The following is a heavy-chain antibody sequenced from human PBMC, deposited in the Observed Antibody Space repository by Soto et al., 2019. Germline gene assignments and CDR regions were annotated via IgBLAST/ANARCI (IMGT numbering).Heavy chain of an antibody. CDR2: IGSSGGNS. D-gene: IGHD1-26*01. Sequence: EVQLVESGGGLVKPGGSLRLSCAVSGFIFSDFTMNWVRQAPGKGLEWVASIGSSGGNSFYADSVKGRFIISRDNAKTSRELQINSLRAEDTAVYYCAREKRHNALGGRFGMDVW. CDR1: GFIFSDFT. J-gene: IGHJ6*01. V-gene: IGHV3-21*01. CDR3: AREKRHNALGGRFGMDV.